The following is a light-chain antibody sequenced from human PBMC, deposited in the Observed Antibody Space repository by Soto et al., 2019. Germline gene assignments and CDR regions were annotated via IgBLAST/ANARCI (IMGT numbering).Light chain of an antibody. CDR1: QSVSSY. V-gene: IGKV3-11*01. CDR3: QQRSNWPPYT. CDR2: DAS. J-gene: IGKJ2*01. Sequence: EIVLTQSPATLSLSPGERATLSCRASQSVSSYLAWYQQKPGQATMLLIYDASNRATGIPARFSGSGSGTDFTLTISSLEPEDFAVYYWQQRSNWPPYTFGQGTKLEIK.